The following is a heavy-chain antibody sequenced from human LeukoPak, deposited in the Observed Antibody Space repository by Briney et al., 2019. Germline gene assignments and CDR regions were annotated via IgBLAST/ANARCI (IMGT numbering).Heavy chain of an antibody. CDR3: ARDPESSSFDL. V-gene: IGHV3-7*01. Sequence: GGSLRLSCAASGFSFSTYWMSWVRQTPAKGLEFVANIDQGGRVRNYMDSLKGRCTISRDNAKKSLYLEINSLRADDTAVYYCARDPESSSFDLWGRGALVTVSS. J-gene: IGHJ4*02. CDR2: IDQGGRVR. D-gene: IGHD6-13*01. CDR1: GFSFSTYW.